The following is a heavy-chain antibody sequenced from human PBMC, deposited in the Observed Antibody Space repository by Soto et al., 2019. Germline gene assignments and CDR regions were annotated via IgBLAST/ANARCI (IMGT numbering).Heavy chain of an antibody. CDR2: ISFDGTTK. J-gene: IGHJ5*01. CDR3: AKDKTYYYNAFPGSYFEP. D-gene: IGHD3-10*01. Sequence: RHSCTVSGFPFYQWSHNRGLQARGKGLEWVAIISFDGTTKVDVDSFQGRFTISRDNSKNKVFLQMKGLRVEDTAVYYCAKDKTYYYNAFPGSYFEPGGQGTPGNGSS. CDR1: GFPFYQWS. V-gene: IGHV3-30*18.